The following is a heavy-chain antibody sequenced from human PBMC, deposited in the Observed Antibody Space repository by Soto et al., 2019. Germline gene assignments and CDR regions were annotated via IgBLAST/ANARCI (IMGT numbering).Heavy chain of an antibody. CDR2: IWYDGSNK. D-gene: IGHD1-26*01. CDR3: ARDRESGSYPDAFDI. V-gene: IGHV3-33*01. CDR1: GFTFSSYG. Sequence: GGSLRLSCAASGFTFSSYGMHWVRQAPGKGLEWVAVIWYDGSNKYYADSVKGRFTISRDNSKNTLYLQMNSLRAEDTAVYYCARDRESGSYPDAFDIWGQGTMVTVSS. J-gene: IGHJ3*02.